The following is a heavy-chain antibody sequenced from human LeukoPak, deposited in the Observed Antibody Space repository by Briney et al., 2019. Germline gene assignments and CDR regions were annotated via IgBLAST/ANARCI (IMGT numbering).Heavy chain of an antibody. V-gene: IGHV5-51*01. CDR3: ATSSYCYDSSVLAKGYYFDY. Sequence: GESLKISCKGSGYSFTSYWIGWVRQMPGKGLEWMGIIYPGDSDTRYSPSFQGQVTISADKSISTAYLQWSSLKASDTAMYYCATSSYCYDSSVLAKGYYFDYWGQGTLVTVSS. D-gene: IGHD3-22*01. CDR1: GYSFTSYW. J-gene: IGHJ4*02. CDR2: IYPGDSDT.